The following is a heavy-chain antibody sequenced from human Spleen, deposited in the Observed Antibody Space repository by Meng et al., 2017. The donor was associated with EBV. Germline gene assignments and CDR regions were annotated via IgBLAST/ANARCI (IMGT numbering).Heavy chain of an antibody. CDR2: ISSSGDFT. V-gene: IGHV3-11*01. J-gene: IGHJ1*01. CDR1: GFTFSDYY. D-gene: IGHD1-26*01. CDR3: AKNSVGSTHYFQR. Sequence: QVRLVESGGGLVKPGGSLRLSCAASGFTFSDYYMTWIRQAPGKGLEWISYISSSGDFTHYADSVKGRFTISRDNAKNSLYLQMNSLRTEDTAVYYCAKNSVGSTHYFQRWGQGTLVTVSS.